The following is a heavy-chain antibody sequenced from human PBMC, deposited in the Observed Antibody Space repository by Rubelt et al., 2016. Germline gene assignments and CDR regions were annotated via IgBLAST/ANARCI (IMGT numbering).Heavy chain of an antibody. CDR2: IKYDGSEE. D-gene: IGHD4-17*01. CDR3: AAGATVRSNWFDP. J-gene: IGHJ5*02. CDR1: GFTFSAYW. Sequence: EVQLVESGGGLVQPGGSLRLSCAASGFTFSAYWMSWVRQTPGKGLEWVANIKYDGSEEYYVDSVKGRFTISRDNAKNSVYPQMNSLRAEDAAVYYCAAGATVRSNWFDPWGQGTLVTVSS. V-gene: IGHV3-7*01.